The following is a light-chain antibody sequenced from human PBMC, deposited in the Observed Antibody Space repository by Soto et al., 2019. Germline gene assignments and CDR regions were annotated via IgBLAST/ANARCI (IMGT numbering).Light chain of an antibody. V-gene: IGKV3-15*01. CDR3: QQYNNWLRWT. J-gene: IGKJ1*01. CDR2: DAS. Sequence: EIVMTQSPATLSVPPGERVTLSCRASQSVYSNLAWYQQKPGRGPRLLIYDASTRATGIPARFSGSGSGTEFTLTISSLQSEDFAVYYCQQYNNWLRWTFGQGT. CDR1: QSVYSN.